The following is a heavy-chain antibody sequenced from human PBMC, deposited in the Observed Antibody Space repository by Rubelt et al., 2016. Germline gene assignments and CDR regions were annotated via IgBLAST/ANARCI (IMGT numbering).Heavy chain of an antibody. CDR3: AKNDYGDYAGSFDY. CDR1: GFTFRSYS. Sequence: EVQLLESGGGLVQPGGSLRLSCVVSGFTFRSYSMSWVRTAQGKGLEGVAIISSSGGDTYYAGSAKGRVTISRDNSKNTRYLKMNSLVAEDTAGYYCAKNDYGDYAGSFDYWGQGTLVTVSS. CDR2: ISSSGGDT. D-gene: IGHD4-17*01. V-gene: IGHV3-23*01. J-gene: IGHJ4*02.